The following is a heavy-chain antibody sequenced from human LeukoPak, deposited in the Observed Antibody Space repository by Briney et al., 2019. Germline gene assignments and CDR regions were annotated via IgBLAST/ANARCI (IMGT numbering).Heavy chain of an antibody. CDR1: GFTFSSYE. V-gene: IGHV3-48*03. D-gene: IGHD3-22*01. CDR3: ARAVYYYDSSGQYEGVFDY. CDR2: ISSSGNNM. Sequence: GGSLRLSCAASGFTFSSYEMNWVRQAPGKGLEWVSYISSSGNNMYYADSVKGRFTISRDNSKNTLYLQMNSLRAEDTAVYYCARAVYYYDSSGQYEGVFDYWGQGTLVTVSS. J-gene: IGHJ4*02.